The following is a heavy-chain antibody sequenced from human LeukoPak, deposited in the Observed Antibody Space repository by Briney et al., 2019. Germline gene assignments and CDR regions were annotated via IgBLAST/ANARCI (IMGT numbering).Heavy chain of an antibody. CDR1: GFTFSSYA. V-gene: IGHV3-30-3*01. J-gene: IGHJ4*02. Sequence: AGGSLRLSCAASGFTFSSYAMSWVRQAPGKGLEWVAVISYDGSNKYYADSVKGRFTISRDNSKNTLYLQMNSLRAEDTAVYYCAKDHSSGLRKYYFDYWGQGTLVTVSS. CDR3: AKDHSSGLRKYYFDY. CDR2: ISYDGSNK. D-gene: IGHD6-19*01.